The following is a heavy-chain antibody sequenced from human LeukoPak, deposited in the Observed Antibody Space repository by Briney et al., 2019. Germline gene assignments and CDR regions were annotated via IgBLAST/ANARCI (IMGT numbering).Heavy chain of an antibody. CDR2: ISSSGSTI. CDR3: ARGATHAYYDYMDV. Sequence: GGSLRLSCAASGFTFSDYNMSWICHAPAKGLEWVSYISSSGSTIYYADSVEGRFTISTDNATNSQYLQMYSVRAEDTAASYFARGATHAYYDYMDVWGKGTMVTVSS. CDR1: GFTFSDYN. J-gene: IGHJ6*03. V-gene: IGHV3-11*04.